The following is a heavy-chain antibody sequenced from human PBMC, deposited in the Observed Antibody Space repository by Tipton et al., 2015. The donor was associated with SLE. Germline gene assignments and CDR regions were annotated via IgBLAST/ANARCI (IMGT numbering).Heavy chain of an antibody. CDR3: SRDVDIVVGEMDV. Sequence: TLSLTCSVSGYSISSGYFWDWIRQPPGKGLEWIGTISHSGSTYYNPSLKSRVTISVDTSKNQLSLNLSSVTAVDTAVYYCSRDVDIVVGEMDVWGKGTTVTVSS. V-gene: IGHV4-38-2*02. CDR1: GYSISSGYF. D-gene: IGHD2-21*01. J-gene: IGHJ6*04. CDR2: ISHSGST.